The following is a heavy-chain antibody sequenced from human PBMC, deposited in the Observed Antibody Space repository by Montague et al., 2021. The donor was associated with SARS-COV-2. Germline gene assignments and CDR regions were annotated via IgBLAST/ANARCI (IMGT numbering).Heavy chain of an antibody. V-gene: IGHV2-5*02. CDR1: GFSLSTSGVG. Sequence: PALVKPRQTLTLTCTFSGFSLSTSGVGVGWIRPPPGNALEWLALFYWDDDKRYSPSLKSRLTITKDTSKNQVVLIMSNLDPVDTATYYCARRNPTVAAPYFDTWGQVTLVTVSS. CDR3: ARRNPTVAAPYFDT. J-gene: IGHJ4*02. CDR2: FYWDDDK. D-gene: IGHD2-15*01.